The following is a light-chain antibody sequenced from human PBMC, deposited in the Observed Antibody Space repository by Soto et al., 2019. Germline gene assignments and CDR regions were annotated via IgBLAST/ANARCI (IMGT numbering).Light chain of an antibody. CDR2: DAS. J-gene: IGKJ5*01. CDR1: QSVSSW. Sequence: DIQMTQSPSTLSASVGDRVTITCRASQSVSSWLAWYQQKPGKAPKLLIYDASSLESGVPSRFSGSGSGTEFTLTISSLQPDDFATYYCQQYNSYKVTFGQGTRLEIK. CDR3: QQYNSYKVT. V-gene: IGKV1-5*01.